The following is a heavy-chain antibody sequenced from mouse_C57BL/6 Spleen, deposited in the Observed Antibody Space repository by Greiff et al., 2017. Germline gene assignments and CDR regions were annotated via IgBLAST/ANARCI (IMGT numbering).Heavy chain of an antibody. CDR1: GYSFTDYN. CDR2: INPNYGTT. V-gene: IGHV1-39*01. J-gene: IGHJ3*01. CDR3: AREGIYGNYGAY. D-gene: IGHD2-1*01. Sequence: VQLKESGPELVKPGASVKISCKASGYSFTDYNMNWVKQSNGKSLEWIGVINPNYGTTSYNQKFKGKATLTVDQSSSTAYMQLNSLASEDTAVYYCAREGIYGNYGAYWGQGTLVTVSA.